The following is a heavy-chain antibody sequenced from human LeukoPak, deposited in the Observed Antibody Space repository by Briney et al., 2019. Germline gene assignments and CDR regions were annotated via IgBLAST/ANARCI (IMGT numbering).Heavy chain of an antibody. J-gene: IGHJ4*02. CDR2: IYYSGST. D-gene: IGHD1-26*01. Sequence: SETLSLTCTVSGGSISSYYWSWIRQAPGKGLEWIWDIYYSGSTNYNPSLKSRVTVSVDTSKNQFSLKLSSVTAADTAVYYCARHGTLGSTTYPLDYWGQGTLVTVSS. CDR3: ARHGTLGSTTYPLDY. V-gene: IGHV4-59*08. CDR1: GGSISSYY.